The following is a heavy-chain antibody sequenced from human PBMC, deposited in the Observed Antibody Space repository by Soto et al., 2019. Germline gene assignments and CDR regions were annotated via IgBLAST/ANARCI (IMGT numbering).Heavy chain of an antibody. Sequence: EVQLVESGGGLVQPGGSLRLSCAASGFTFSSYWMSWVRQAPGKGLEWVANIKQDGSEKYYVDSVKGRFTISRENAKNSLYLQMNSLRAEDTAVYYCVRDRGVDYDFWSGYLLNDYYYYYMDVWGKGTTVTVSS. CDR2: IKQDGSEK. V-gene: IGHV3-7*01. CDR1: GFTFSSYW. CDR3: VRDRGVDYDFWSGYLLNDYYYYYMDV. J-gene: IGHJ6*03. D-gene: IGHD3-3*01.